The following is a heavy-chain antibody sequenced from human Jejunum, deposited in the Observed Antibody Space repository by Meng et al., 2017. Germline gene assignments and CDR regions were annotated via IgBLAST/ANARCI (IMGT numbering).Heavy chain of an antibody. CDR3: ARPAGYSSDWYKYFQH. V-gene: IGHV4-34*01. CDR1: VGSFSGYY. CDR2: INHSGSS. Sequence: QLHLQQWGAGLLKPSETFSLPCAFYVGSFSGYYWTWIRQPPGKGLEWIAEINHSGSSNYNPSFQSRVTISVDRPRNQFSLKLSSVTAADTGVYYCARPAGYSSDWYKYFQHWGQGTLVTVSS. J-gene: IGHJ1*01. D-gene: IGHD6-13*01.